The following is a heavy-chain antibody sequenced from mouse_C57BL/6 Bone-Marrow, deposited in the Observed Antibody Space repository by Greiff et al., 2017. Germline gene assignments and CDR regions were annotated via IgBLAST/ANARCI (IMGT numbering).Heavy chain of an antibody. CDR3: TRADFDYGAY. V-gene: IGHV1-15*01. CDR1: GYTFTDYE. D-gene: IGHD2-4*01. CDR2: IDPETGGT. Sequence: VQLVESGAELVRPGASVTLSCKASGYTFTDYEMHWVKQTPVHGLEWIGAIDPETGGTAYNQKFKGKAILTADKSSSTAYMELRSLTSEDSAVYYCTRADFDYGAYWGQGTLVTVSA. J-gene: IGHJ3*01.